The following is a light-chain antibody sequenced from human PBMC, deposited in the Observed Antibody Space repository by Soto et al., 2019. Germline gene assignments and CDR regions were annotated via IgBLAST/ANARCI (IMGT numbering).Light chain of an antibody. CDR1: SSDVGGYTY. V-gene: IGLV2-14*01. CDR2: EVS. CDR3: SSYSISTAYL. J-gene: IGLJ1*01. Sequence: QSVLTQPASVSGSPGQSITISCTGTSSDVGGYTYVSWYQQRPGKAPELMIFEVSNRPSGVSNRFSGSKSGNTASLTISGLQAEDEADYFCSSYSISTAYLFGTGTNVTVL.